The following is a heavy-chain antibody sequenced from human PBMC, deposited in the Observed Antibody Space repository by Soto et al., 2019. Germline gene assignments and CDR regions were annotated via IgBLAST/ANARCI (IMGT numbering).Heavy chain of an antibody. J-gene: IGHJ6*03. CDR2: IYYSGST. CDR3: ARQYSSSHYYYYYYMDV. V-gene: IGHV4-39*01. Sequence: SETLSLTCTVSGGSISSSSYYWGWIRQPPGKGLEWIGSIYYSGSTYYNPSLKSRVTTSVDTSKNQFSLKLSSVTAADTAVYYCARQYSSSHYYYYYYMDVWGKGTTVTVSS. CDR1: GGSISSSSYY. D-gene: IGHD6-6*01.